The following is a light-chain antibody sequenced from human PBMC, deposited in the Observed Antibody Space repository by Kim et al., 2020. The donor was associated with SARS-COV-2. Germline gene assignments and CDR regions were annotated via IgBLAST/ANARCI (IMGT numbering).Light chain of an antibody. J-gene: IGLJ2*01. CDR2: QYS. CDR1: KLGDKY. CDR3: PAWDSSVV. Sequence: SYELTQPPSVSVSPGQTASITCSGDKLGDKYACWYQQKPGQSPVLVIYQYSKRPSGIPERFSGSNSGNTATLTISGPPAMDESDYYCPAWDSSVVFGGGT. V-gene: IGLV3-1*01.